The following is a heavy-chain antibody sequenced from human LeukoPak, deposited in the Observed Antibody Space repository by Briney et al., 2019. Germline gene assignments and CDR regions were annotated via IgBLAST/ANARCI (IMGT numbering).Heavy chain of an antibody. Sequence: GSLRLSCGASGFTLSNAWMSWVRQAPGKGLEWVGRIKSTTDGATTDYAAPVKGRFTISRDDSKNTLYLQMNSLKNEDTAVYHCTDFGYWGQGTLVTVSS. CDR3: TDFGY. V-gene: IGHV3-15*01. CDR1: GFTLSNAW. CDR2: IKSTTDGATT. J-gene: IGHJ4*02. D-gene: IGHD3/OR15-3a*01.